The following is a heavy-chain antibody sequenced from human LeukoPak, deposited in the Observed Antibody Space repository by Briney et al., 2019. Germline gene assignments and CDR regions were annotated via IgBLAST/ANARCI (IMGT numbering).Heavy chain of an antibody. J-gene: IGHJ2*01. Sequence: PSETLSLTCTVSGGSISNYYWSWTRQPPGKGLEWIGYIYYTGSTNYNPSLKSRVTISVDTSKNQFSLKLSSVTAADTAVYYCARDKPPDGGNSGLLWYFDLWGRGTLVTVSS. V-gene: IGHV4-59*01. CDR2: IYYTGST. CDR3: ARDKPPDGGNSGLLWYFDL. CDR1: GGSISNYY. D-gene: IGHD4-23*01.